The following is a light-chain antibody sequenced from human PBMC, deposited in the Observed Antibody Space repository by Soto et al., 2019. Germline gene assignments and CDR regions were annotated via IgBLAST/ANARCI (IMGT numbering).Light chain of an antibody. J-gene: IGLJ2*01. Sequence: QSALTQPASVSGSPGQSITISCTGTSSDVGGYNYVSWYQQHPGKAPKLMIYDVSTRPSGVSNRFSGSKSSNTASLTISGLQAEDEADYYCSSFTSSSIRVFGGGTKLTVL. CDR3: SSFTSSSIRV. CDR1: SSDVGGYNY. V-gene: IGLV2-14*01. CDR2: DVS.